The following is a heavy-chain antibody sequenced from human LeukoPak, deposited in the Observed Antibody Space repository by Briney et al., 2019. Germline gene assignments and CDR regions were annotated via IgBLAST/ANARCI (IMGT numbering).Heavy chain of an antibody. CDR3: ATDGYETTTAVEYYYYYYGMDV. CDR1: GYTFTSYG. D-gene: IGHD5-12*01. V-gene: IGHV1-18*01. J-gene: IGHJ6*02. CDR2: ISAYNGNT. Sequence: GASVKVSCKASGYTFTSYGISWVRQAPGQGLEWMGWISAYNGNTNYAQKLQGRVTMTTDTSTSTAYMELRSLRSDDTAVYYCATDGYETTTAVEYYYYYYGMDVWGQGTTVTVSS.